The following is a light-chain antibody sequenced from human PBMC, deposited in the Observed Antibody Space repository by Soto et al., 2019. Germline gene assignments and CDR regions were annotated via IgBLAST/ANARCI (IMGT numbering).Light chain of an antibody. CDR1: QDISNW. CDR3: IKDDSYPIT. V-gene: IGKV1D-12*01. CDR2: AAY. Sequence: DIQMPPSPSSVSAAVVYIVTINFRASQDISNWLAWYQQRPGKAPNILIYAAYSLQTGVQSRFSGGGFGTDFTLTIRSMQPEDFATYFCIKDDSYPITFGKGQRRELK. J-gene: IGKJ5*01.